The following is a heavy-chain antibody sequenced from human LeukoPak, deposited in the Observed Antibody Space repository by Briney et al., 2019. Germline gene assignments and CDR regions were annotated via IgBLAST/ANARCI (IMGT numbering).Heavy chain of an antibody. Sequence: GGSLRLSCAASGLIVSSNYMGWVRQAPGKGLEWVSLIYSGDRTYYADSVKGRFTISRDNYKNTLYLQMNRLRAEDTAFYYCTRDSLRCSSTTCYREEYWGQGTLVTVSS. CDR1: GLIVSSNY. J-gene: IGHJ4*02. CDR3: TRDSLRCSSTTCYREEY. D-gene: IGHD2-2*01. CDR2: IYSGDRT. V-gene: IGHV3-66*01.